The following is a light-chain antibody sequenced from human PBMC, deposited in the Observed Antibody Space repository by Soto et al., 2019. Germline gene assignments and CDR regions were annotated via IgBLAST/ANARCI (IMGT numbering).Light chain of an antibody. V-gene: IGKV3-20*01. CDR1: QSISSSC. CDR3: QQYGSSSWT. CDR2: GAS. Sequence: EIVLKQSPGTLSLSQGKRATLSCRTRQSISSSCLAWYQQRPGQAPRLLIYGASSRATGIPDRFSGSGSGTEYTLTISRLEPENFAVYYCQQYGSSSWTFGQGTKVDIK. J-gene: IGKJ1*01.